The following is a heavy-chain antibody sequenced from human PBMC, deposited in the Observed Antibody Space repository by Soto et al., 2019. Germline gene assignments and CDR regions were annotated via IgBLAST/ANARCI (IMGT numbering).Heavy chain of an antibody. CDR1: GGSFSGYY. Sequence: SETLSLTCAVYGGSFSGYYWSWIRQPPGKGLEWIGEINHSGSTNYNPSLKSRVTISVDTSKNQFSLKLSSVTAADTAVYYCASRIVVVVAATRYNWFDPWGQGTLVTVSS. CDR3: ASRIVVVVAATRYNWFDP. D-gene: IGHD2-15*01. CDR2: INHSGST. V-gene: IGHV4-34*01. J-gene: IGHJ5*02.